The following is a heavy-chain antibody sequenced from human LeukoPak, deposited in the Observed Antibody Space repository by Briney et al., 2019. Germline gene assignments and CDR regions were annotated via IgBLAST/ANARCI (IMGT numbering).Heavy chain of an antibody. J-gene: IGHJ4*02. Sequence: SETLSLTCSVSDYSISSGYYWGWIRQSPGEGLEWIGSIYHSGSTYYNPSLKSRVTISVDTSKNQFSLKLRSVTAADTAVYYCARGYGERFGESLSVHFDYWGQGTLVTVSS. D-gene: IGHD3-10*01. CDR2: IYHSGST. V-gene: IGHV4-38-2*02. CDR1: DYSISSGYY. CDR3: ARGYGERFGESLSVHFDY.